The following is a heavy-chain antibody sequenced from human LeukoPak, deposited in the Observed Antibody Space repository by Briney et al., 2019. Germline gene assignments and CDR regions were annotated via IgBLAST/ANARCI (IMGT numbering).Heavy chain of an antibody. CDR3: ARDLNVVVVAATQNWFDP. CDR1: GGSFSGYY. J-gene: IGHJ5*02. CDR2: IYYSGST. Sequence: SETLSLTCAVYGGSFSGYYWGWIRQPPGKGLEWIGSIYYSGSTYYNPSLKSRVTISVDTSKNQFSLKLSSVTAADTAVYYCARDLNVVVVAATQNWFDPWGQGTLVTVSS. V-gene: IGHV4-34*01. D-gene: IGHD2-15*01.